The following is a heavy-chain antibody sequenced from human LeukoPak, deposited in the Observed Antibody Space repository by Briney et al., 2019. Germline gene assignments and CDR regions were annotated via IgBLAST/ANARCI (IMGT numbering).Heavy chain of an antibody. CDR2: IKHSGST. V-gene: IGHV4-34*01. Sequence: PSETLSLTCAVYGGSFSDYYWTWIRQPPGKGLQWIGEIKHSGSTNYNPSLKSRVTISVDTSKNQFSLKLSSVTAADTAVYYCARRNYGGNFFVYWGQGTLVTVSS. D-gene: IGHD4-23*01. CDR3: ARRNYGGNFFVY. J-gene: IGHJ4*02. CDR1: GGSFSDYY.